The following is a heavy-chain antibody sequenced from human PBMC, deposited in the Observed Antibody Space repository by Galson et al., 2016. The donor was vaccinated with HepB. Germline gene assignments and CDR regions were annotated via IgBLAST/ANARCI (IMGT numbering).Heavy chain of an antibody. Sequence: CAISGDSVSSNSATWNWIRQSPSRGLEWLGRTYYRSKWYNDDAVSVKSRVTINPDTSTNQFSLHLNSVTPDDAAVYYCASRYSSSSFYYGMDVWGQGTTVTVSS. J-gene: IGHJ6*02. D-gene: IGHD6-6*01. CDR3: ASRYSSSSFYYGMDV. CDR1: GDSVSSNSAT. V-gene: IGHV6-1*01. CDR2: TYYRSKWYN.